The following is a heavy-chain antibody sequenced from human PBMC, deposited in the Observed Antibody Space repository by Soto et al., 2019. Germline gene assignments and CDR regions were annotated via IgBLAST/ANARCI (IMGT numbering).Heavy chain of an antibody. V-gene: IGHV4-39*01. D-gene: IGHD3-22*01. CDR1: GGSISSSSYY. J-gene: IGHJ4*02. Sequence: QLQLQESGPGLVKPSETLSLTCTVSGGSISSSSYYWGWIRQPPGKGLEWIGSIYYSGSTYYNPSLKSRVTISVDTSKNQFSLKLSSVTAADTAVYYCATGGYDSSGYYGTVFDYWGQGTLDTVSS. CDR2: IYYSGST. CDR3: ATGGYDSSGYYGTVFDY.